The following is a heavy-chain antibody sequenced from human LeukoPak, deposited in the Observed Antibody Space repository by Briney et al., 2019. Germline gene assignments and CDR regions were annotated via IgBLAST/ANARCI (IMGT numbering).Heavy chain of an antibody. J-gene: IGHJ4*02. V-gene: IGHV1-3*01. CDR3: ARDAGDYGDYWDY. CDR2: INAGNGNT. Sequence: ASEKVSCKASGYTFTSYAMHWVRQAPGQRLEWMGWINAGNGNTKYSQKFQGRVTITRDTSASTAYMELSSLRSEDTAVYYCARDAGDYGDYWDYWGQGTLVTVSS. CDR1: GYTFTSYA. D-gene: IGHD4-17*01.